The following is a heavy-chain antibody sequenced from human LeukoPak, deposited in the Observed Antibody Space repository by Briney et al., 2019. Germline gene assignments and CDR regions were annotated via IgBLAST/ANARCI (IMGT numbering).Heavy chain of an antibody. CDR2: IFYSGST. Sequence: SETLSLTCTVSGGSISSYYWSWIRQPPGEGLEWIGYIFYSGSTNYNPSLKSRVTISVDTSKNQFSLKLSSVTAADTAVYYCASSRDGYNHGYSDYWGQGTLVTVSS. J-gene: IGHJ4*02. D-gene: IGHD5-24*01. CDR3: ASSRDGYNHGYSDY. V-gene: IGHV4-59*01. CDR1: GGSISSYY.